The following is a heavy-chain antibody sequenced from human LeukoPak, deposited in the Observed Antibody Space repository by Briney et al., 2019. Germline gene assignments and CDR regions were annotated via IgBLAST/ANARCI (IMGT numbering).Heavy chain of an antibody. CDR1: GGSISSGGYY. CDR3: VREEHDILIGASWFDP. J-gene: IGHJ5*02. CDR2: IYYSGST. D-gene: IGHD3-9*01. Sequence: PSQTLSLTCTVSGGSISSGGYYWSWIRQHPGKGLEWIGYIYYSGSTYYNPSLKSRVTISVDTSKNQFSLKLSSVTAADTAVYYCVREEHDILIGASWFDPWGQGTLVTVSS. V-gene: IGHV4-31*03.